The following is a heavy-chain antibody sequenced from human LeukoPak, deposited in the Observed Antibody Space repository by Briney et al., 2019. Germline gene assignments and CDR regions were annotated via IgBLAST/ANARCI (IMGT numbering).Heavy chain of an antibody. CDR3: VREGLEWLRWVDY. J-gene: IGHJ4*02. V-gene: IGHV4-31*03. CDR2: IYYSGST. D-gene: IGHD5-12*01. CDR1: GSSMSSGGYY. Sequence: PSQNLSLTCTVSGSSMSSGGYYWSWIRQHPGKGLEWIGYIYYSGSTYYNPSLKSRVTISVDTSKNQFSLKLGSVTAADTAVYYCVREGLEWLRWVDYWGQGTLVTVSS.